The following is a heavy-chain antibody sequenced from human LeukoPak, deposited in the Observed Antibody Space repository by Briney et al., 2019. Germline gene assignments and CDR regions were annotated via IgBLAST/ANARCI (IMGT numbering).Heavy chain of an antibody. CDR1: GGTFSSYA. D-gene: IGHD3-22*01. J-gene: IGHJ5*02. Sequence: ASVKVSCKASGGTFSSYAISWVRQAPGQGLEWMGGIIPIFGTANYAQKFQGRVTITTDESTSTAYMELSSLRSEDTAVYYCARGYYDSSGYYYQNWFDPWGQGTLVTVSS. CDR2: IIPIFGTA. V-gene: IGHV1-69*05. CDR3: ARGYYDSSGYYYQNWFDP.